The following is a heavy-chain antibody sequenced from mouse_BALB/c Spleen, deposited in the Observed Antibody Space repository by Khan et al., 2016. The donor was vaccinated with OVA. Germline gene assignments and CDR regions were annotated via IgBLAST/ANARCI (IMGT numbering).Heavy chain of an antibody. CDR3: ALLWSCYFDY. CDR2: IYPDNGYT. V-gene: IGHV1S29*02. CDR1: GYTFTDSN. Sequence: VQLQQSGPELVIPGASVKISCKASGYTFTDSNIHWVKQSHGKSLEWIGYIYPDNGYTDYNQKFQNKATLTVDSSSSTAYMELRSLTSDDSAVYFCALLWSCYFDYWGRGTTLTVSA. J-gene: IGHJ2*01.